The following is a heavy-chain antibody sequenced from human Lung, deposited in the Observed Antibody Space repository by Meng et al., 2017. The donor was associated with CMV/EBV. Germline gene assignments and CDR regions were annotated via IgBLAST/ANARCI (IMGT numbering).Heavy chain of an antibody. CDR1: GGSISSNGYY. CDR2: IYHSGST. CDR3: ARRRGGSGRDC. Sequence: QLTLQTPGPRLVKPSMTLSLTCTFSGGSISSNGYYWYWVRQPPGKGLEWIGAIYHSGSTSYNPSLQSRVTMFVDTSKNQFSLMLTSVTATDTAVYYCARRRGGSGRDCWGQGTLVTVSS. V-gene: IGHV4-39*01. J-gene: IGHJ4*02. D-gene: IGHD3-10*01.